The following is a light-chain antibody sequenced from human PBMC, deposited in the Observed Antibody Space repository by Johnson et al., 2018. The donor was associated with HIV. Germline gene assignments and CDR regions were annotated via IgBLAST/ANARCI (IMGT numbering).Light chain of an antibody. CDR1: SSNIWNIY. CDR3: GTWDSSLSAQV. J-gene: IGLJ1*01. CDR2: ENN. V-gene: IGLV1-51*02. Sequence: QSVLTQPPSVSAAPGQKVTISCSGSSSNIWNIYVSWYQQLPGTAPKLLIYENNKRPSGIPDRFPGSKSGTSATLGITGLQTGDEADYYCGTWDSSLSAQVFGAGTKVTVL.